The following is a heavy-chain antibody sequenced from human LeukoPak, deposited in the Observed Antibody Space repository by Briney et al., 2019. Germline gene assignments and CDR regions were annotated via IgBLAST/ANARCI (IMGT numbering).Heavy chain of an antibody. J-gene: IGHJ4*02. CDR2: IYHSGGT. Sequence: SETLSLTCTVSGGSISSGGYYWSWIRQPPGKGLEWIGYIYHSGGTYYNPSLKSRVTISVDRSKNQFSLKLSSVTAADTAVYYCARASPEIPLDXWGQGTLVTVSS. V-gene: IGHV4-30-2*01. D-gene: IGHD1-14*01. CDR3: ARASPEIPLDX. CDR1: GGSISSGGYY.